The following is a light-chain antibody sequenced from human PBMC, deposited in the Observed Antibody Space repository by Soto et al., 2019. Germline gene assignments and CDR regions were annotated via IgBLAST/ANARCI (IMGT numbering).Light chain of an antibody. V-gene: IGLV2-8*01. J-gene: IGLJ1*01. CDR1: SSDVGGYDY. CDR3: SSHAGTNGAFV. CDR2: EVS. Sequence: QSVLTQPPSASGSPGQSVTISCTGTSSDVGGYDYVSWYQQHPGKAPKLMIYEVSKRPSGVPDRFSGSKSGNTASLTVSGLQAEDEADYYCSSHAGTNGAFVFGTATKITVL.